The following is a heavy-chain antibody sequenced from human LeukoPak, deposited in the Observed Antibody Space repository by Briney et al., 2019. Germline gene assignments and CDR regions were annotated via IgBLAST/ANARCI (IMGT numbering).Heavy chain of an antibody. Sequence: GGSLRLSCAASGFTFSSYSMNWVRQAPGKGLEWVSSISSSSSYIYYADSVKGRFTISRDNAKNSLYLQMNSLRAEDTAVYYCAREGAYCSDGSCYSALDYWGQGTLVTVSS. CDR1: GFTFSSYS. CDR2: ISSSSSYI. CDR3: AREGAYCSDGSCYSALDY. V-gene: IGHV3-21*01. D-gene: IGHD2-15*01. J-gene: IGHJ4*02.